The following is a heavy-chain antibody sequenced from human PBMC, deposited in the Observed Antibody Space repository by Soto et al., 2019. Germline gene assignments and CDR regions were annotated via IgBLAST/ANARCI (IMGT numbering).Heavy chain of an antibody. CDR2: IYHSGST. V-gene: IGHV4-30-4*01. CDR1: GGSISSGDYY. Sequence: QVQLQESGPGLVKPSQTLSLTCTVSGGSISSGDYYWSWIRQPPGKGLEWIGYIYHSGSTYYNPYVKGRVTRSVDPCKYQYALNLSSVTAADTAVYYCAIERHHGARLDPWGVGTLVTVSS. J-gene: IGHJ5*02. CDR3: AIERHHGARLDP.